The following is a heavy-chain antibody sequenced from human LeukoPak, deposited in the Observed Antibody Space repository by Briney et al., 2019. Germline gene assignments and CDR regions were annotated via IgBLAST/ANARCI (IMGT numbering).Heavy chain of an antibody. CDR3: ARDPRESSSWYGEGYYFDY. J-gene: IGHJ4*02. Sequence: TGGSLRLSCAASGFTFSSYAMHWVRQAPGKGLEWVAVISYDGSNKYYADSVKGRFTISRDNSKNTLYLQMNGLRAEDTAVYYCARDPRESSSWYGEGYYFDYWGQGTLVTVSS. D-gene: IGHD6-13*01. CDR2: ISYDGSNK. CDR1: GFTFSSYA. V-gene: IGHV3-30*04.